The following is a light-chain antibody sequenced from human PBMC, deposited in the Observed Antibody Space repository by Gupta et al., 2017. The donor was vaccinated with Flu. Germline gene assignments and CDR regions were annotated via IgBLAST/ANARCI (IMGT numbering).Light chain of an antibody. J-gene: IGLJ1*01. CDR3: AAWDNSLGGHYV. CDR1: SSNIGGHT. Sequence: VTISCSGSSSNIGGHTVDWYQHLPGAAPRLLIDDDAQRTAGVPARFSASKSGTSASLAISGLQSGDEAEYDCAAWDNSLGGHYVFGTGTRVTVL. V-gene: IGLV1-44*01. CDR2: DDA.